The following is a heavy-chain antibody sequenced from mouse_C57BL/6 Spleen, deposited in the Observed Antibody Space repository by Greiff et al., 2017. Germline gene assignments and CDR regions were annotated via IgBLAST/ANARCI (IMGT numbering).Heavy chain of an antibody. CDR2: ISDGGSYT. D-gene: IGHD1-1*01. CDR3: ARDLYYYGSSYVGGAMDY. V-gene: IGHV5-4*01. J-gene: IGHJ4*01. Sequence: EVKVEESGGGLVKPGGSLKLSCAASGFTFSSYAMSWVRQTPEKRLEWVATISDGGSYTYYPDNVKGRFTISRDNAKNNLYLQMSHLKSEDTAMYYCARDLYYYGSSYVGGAMDYWGQGTSVTVSS. CDR1: GFTFSSYA.